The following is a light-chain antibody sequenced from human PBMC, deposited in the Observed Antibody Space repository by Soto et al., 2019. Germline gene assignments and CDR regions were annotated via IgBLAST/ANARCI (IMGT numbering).Light chain of an antibody. Sequence: QSALTQPASVSGSPGQSITISCTGTSSDVGGYNYVSWYQQHPGKAPKLMIYEVSTRPSGVSNRFSGSKSGNTASLTISGLPAEDEADYYCSSYTITTALVFGTGTKLTVL. J-gene: IGLJ1*01. CDR3: SSYTITTALV. CDR1: SSDVGGYNY. CDR2: EVS. V-gene: IGLV2-14*01.